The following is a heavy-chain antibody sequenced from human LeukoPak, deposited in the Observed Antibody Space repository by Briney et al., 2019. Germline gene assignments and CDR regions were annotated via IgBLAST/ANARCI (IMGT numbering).Heavy chain of an antibody. J-gene: IGHJ4*02. CDR3: ARVTLSGSYLFDY. D-gene: IGHD1-26*01. V-gene: IGHV3-74*01. CDR1: GFTFSSYW. CDR2: INSDGSST. Sequence: GGSLRLSCAASGFTFSSYWMHWVRQAPGKGLVWVSRINSDGSSTSYADSVKGRFTISRDNAKNTLYLQMNSLRAEDTAVYHCARVTLSGSYLFDYWGQGTLVTVSS.